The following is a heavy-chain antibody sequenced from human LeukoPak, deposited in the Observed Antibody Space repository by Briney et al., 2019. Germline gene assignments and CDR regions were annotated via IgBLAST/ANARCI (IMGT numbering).Heavy chain of an antibody. CDR3: ARIGDSTSCYGPCAYFDY. D-gene: IGHD2-2*01. Sequence: ASVKVPCKASGYTFTSYYMHWVRQAPGQGLEWMGIINPSGGSTSYAQKFQGRVTMTRDTSTSTVYMELSSLRSEDTAVYYCARIGDSTSCYGPCAYFDYWGQGTLVTVSS. CDR2: INPSGGST. V-gene: IGHV1-46*01. CDR1: GYTFTSYY. J-gene: IGHJ4*02.